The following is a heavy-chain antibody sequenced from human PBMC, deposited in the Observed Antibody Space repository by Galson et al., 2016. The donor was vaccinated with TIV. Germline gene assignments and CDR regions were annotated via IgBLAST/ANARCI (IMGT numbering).Heavy chain of an antibody. Sequence: SLRLSCAASGFTFSSHVMFWVCQAPGKGLEWVALISYVGTNKYYADSVKGRYADSVKGRFTISRDNSKDTLYLQMNSLRVEDTAMYYCARELWGGLDYDTHYFETWGQGTLVTVSS. CDR2: ISYVGTNK. CDR3: ARELWGGLDYDTHYFET. D-gene: IGHD3-10*01. V-gene: IGHV3-30*03. J-gene: IGHJ4*02. CDR1: GFTFSSHV.